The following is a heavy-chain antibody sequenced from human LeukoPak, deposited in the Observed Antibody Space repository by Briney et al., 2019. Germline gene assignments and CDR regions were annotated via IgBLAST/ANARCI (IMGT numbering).Heavy chain of an antibody. Sequence: SETLSLTCTVSGGSSNTYYWTWIRQPPGKGLEWIGYIHTSGSTNYNPSPKSRVTMSLDTSKNLFSLRLSSVTAADTAVYYCVRPGQSSWWVYFNYWGQGTVVTVSS. CDR1: GGSSNTYY. V-gene: IGHV4-4*09. D-gene: IGHD2-15*01. J-gene: IGHJ4*02. CDR2: IHTSGST. CDR3: VRPGQSSWWVYFNY.